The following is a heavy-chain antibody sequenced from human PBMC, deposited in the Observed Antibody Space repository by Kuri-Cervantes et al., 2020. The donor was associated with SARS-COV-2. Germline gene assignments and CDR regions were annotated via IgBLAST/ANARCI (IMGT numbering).Heavy chain of an antibody. Sequence: GGSLRLSCAASGFTFSSYGMHWVRQAPGKGLEWVAVIWYDGSNKYYADSVKGRFTIFRDNSKNTLYLQMNSLRAEDTAVYYCARSHKDIVVVPAARGYYYGMDVWGQGTTVTVSS. D-gene: IGHD2-2*01. CDR3: ARSHKDIVVVPAARGYYYGMDV. CDR1: GFTFSSYG. J-gene: IGHJ6*02. CDR2: IWYDGSNK. V-gene: IGHV3-33*01.